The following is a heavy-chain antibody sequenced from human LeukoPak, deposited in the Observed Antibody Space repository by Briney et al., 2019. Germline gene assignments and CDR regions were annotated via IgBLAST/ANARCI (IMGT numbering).Heavy chain of an antibody. CDR3: ASPAVYSSSWYYFDY. V-gene: IGHV3-64*01. CDR1: GFTFSSYA. CDR2: ISHNGGST. D-gene: IGHD6-13*01. Sequence: PGGSLRLSCAASGFTFSSYAMHWVRQAPGKGLEYVSAISHNGGSTYYANSVKGRFTISRDNSKNTLYLQMNSLRAEDTAVYYCASPAVYSSSWYYFDYWGQGTLVAVSS. J-gene: IGHJ4*02.